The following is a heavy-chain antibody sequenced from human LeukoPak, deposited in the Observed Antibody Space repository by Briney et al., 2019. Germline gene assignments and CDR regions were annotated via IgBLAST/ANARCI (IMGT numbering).Heavy chain of an antibody. Sequence: PGGSLRLSCAASGFTFSDYYMSWNRQAPGKGLEWVSYISSSGSTIYYADSVKGLFTISRDNAKNSLYLQMNSLRAEDTAVYYCARDTYYYDSSGYYPPGTLDYWGQGTLVTVSS. J-gene: IGHJ4*02. V-gene: IGHV3-11*04. CDR1: GFTFSDYY. D-gene: IGHD3-22*01. CDR2: ISSSGSTI. CDR3: ARDTYYYDSSGYYPPGTLDY.